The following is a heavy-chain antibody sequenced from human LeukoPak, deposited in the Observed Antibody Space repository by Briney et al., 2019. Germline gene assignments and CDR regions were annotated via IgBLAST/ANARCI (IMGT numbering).Heavy chain of an antibody. J-gene: IGHJ4*02. V-gene: IGHV3-33*01. D-gene: IGHD3/OR15-3a*01. CDR1: GFTFRSYG. CDR3: AREWTRTGPFDY. Sequence: GGSLRLSCAASGFTFRSYGLHWVRQAPGKGLEWVALIWNDGSNKYYADSVKGRSTISRDNSKNTLYLQMNSLRAEDTAVYYCAREWTRTGPFDYWGQGTLVTVSS. CDR2: IWNDGSNK.